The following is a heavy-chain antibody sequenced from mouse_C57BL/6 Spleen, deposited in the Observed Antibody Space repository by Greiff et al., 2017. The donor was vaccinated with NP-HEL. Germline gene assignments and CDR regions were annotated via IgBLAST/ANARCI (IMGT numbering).Heavy chain of an antibody. CDR1: GYSFTGYY. CDR2: INPSTGGT. J-gene: IGHJ2*01. V-gene: IGHV1-42*01. Sequence: EVQLQQSGPELVKPGASVKISCKASGYSFTGYYMNWVKQSPEKSLEWIGEINPSTGGTTYNQKFKAKVTLTVDKSSSTAYMQLKSLTSEDSAVYYCARSYYGSSYLDYWGQGTTLTVSS. CDR3: ARSYYGSSYLDY. D-gene: IGHD1-1*01.